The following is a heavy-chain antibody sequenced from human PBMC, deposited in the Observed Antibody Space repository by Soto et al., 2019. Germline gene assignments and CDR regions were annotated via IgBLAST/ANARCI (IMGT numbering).Heavy chain of an antibody. CDR3: ARVSPGAEDWFGP. CDR2: IYPGDSDT. D-gene: IGHD2-2*01. V-gene: IGHV5-51*01. Sequence: PGESLKISCKGSGYSFTSYWIGWVCQMPGKGLEWMGIIYPGDSDTRYSPSFQGQVTISADKSISTAYMELRSLRSDDTVVYYCARVSPGAEDWFGPGGQGALVTVSS. J-gene: IGHJ5*02. CDR1: GYSFTSYW.